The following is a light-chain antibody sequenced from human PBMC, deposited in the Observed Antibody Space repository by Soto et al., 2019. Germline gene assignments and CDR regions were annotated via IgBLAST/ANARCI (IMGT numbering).Light chain of an antibody. CDR1: QSIFNY. Sequence: DIQVTQSPSSLSASVRDRVTITCRASQSIFNYLNWYQQKPGKAPKLLIYAASSLQSGVPSRFSGGGAGTDFTLTISSLQPEDFATYYCQQSYSSPWTFGLGTKVDIK. CDR3: QQSYSSPWT. J-gene: IGKJ1*01. CDR2: AAS. V-gene: IGKV1-39*01.